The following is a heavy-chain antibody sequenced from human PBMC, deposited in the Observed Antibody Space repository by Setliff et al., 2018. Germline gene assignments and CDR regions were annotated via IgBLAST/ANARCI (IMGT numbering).Heavy chain of an antibody. V-gene: IGHV7-4-1*02. CDR1: GYTFTDFA. CDR3: ARSPGTDDLY. J-gene: IGHJ4*02. CDR2: INTNTGSP. Sequence: ASVKVSCKTSGYTFTDFAMNWVRQAPGQGLEWMGWINTNTGSPTYAPGFTGRFAFSLDTSVNTAHLQISSLTAEDTAVYYCARSPGTDDLYWGQGTLVTVSS. D-gene: IGHD1-1*01.